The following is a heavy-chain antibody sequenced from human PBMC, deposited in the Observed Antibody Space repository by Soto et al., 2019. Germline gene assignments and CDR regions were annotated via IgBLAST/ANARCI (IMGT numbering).Heavy chain of an antibody. J-gene: IGHJ5*02. CDR1: GYTLSNYA. V-gene: IGHV1-3*01. Sequence: ASVKVSCKASGYTLSNYAMHWVLQAPGQRLEWMGWINSGNGNTKYSQKFQGRVTITRNTSASTAYMELSGLRSEDTAVYYCARNDFWRAQNWFDPWGQGTLVTVSS. D-gene: IGHD3-3*01. CDR2: INSGNGNT. CDR3: ARNDFWRAQNWFDP.